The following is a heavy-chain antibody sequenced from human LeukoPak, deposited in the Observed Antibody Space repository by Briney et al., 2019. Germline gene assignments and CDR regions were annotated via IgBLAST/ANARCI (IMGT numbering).Heavy chain of an antibody. CDR3: AREVAVAGRPGYYYYYYYMDV. J-gene: IGHJ6*03. D-gene: IGHD6-19*01. CDR1: GYSISSGYY. CDR2: IYHSGST. V-gene: IGHV4-38-2*02. Sequence: SETLSLTCTVSGYSISSGYYWGWIRQPPGKGLEWIGSIYHSGSTYYNPSLKSRVTISVDTSKNQFSLKLSSVTAADTAVYYCAREVAVAGRPGYYYYYYYMDVWGKGTTVTISS.